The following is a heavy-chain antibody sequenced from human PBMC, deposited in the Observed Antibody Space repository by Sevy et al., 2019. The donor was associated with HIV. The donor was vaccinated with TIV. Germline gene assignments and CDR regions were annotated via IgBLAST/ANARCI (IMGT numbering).Heavy chain of an antibody. CDR3: VKDKVDGDSGYGLFDF. V-gene: IGHV3-9*01. Sequence: GGSLRLSCAASGFTFDDYAMHWVRQAPGKGLEWVSGLSRHSGTIGYADSVKGPFTISRDNARNSLYLQMNSLRAEDTASYYCVKDKVDGDSGYGLFDFWGQGTLVTVSS. J-gene: IGHJ4*02. D-gene: IGHD5-12*01. CDR1: GFTFDDYA. CDR2: LSRHSGTI.